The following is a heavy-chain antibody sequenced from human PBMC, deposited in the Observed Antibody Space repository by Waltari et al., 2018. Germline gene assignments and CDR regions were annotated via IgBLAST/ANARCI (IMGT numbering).Heavy chain of an antibody. J-gene: IGHJ3*01. Sequence: EVQVVESGGGLDQPGGSLRLSCAASGLPFSRSWMHWVRQAPGKGLVLVSRINPDGMTRDYAASVEGRFPISRDNAQNTLYLQLNNLRVDDTAIYYCARELRGDNDLWGQGTMVTVSS. CDR1: GLPFSRSW. CDR2: INPDGMTR. D-gene: IGHD3-9*01. V-gene: IGHV3-74*01. CDR3: ARELRGDNDL.